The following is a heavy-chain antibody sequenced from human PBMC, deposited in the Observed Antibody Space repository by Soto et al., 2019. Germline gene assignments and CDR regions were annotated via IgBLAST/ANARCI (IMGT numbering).Heavy chain of an antibody. CDR2: FNPEDGDT. CDR1: GYTLTELS. V-gene: IGHV1-24*01. CDR3: ARAVAHLNYDSSGYYRYFDY. D-gene: IGHD3-22*01. Sequence: ASVKVSCKVSGYTLTELSMHWVRQAPGKGLEWMGGFNPEDGDTSYAQKFQGRVTMTRDTSTSTVYMELSSLRSEDTAVYYCARAVAHLNYDSSGYYRYFDYWGQGTLVTVSS. J-gene: IGHJ4*02.